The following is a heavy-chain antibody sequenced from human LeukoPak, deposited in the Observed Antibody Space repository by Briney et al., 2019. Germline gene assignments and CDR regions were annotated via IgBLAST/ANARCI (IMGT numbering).Heavy chain of an antibody. CDR3: ATGGAPTY. Sequence: GGSLRLSCAASGLIFSNYYMNWVRQAPGKGLEWVANIKPDGSEKDYVDSVKGRFTVSRDNANNSLYLHMNSLRPEDTASYYCATGGAPTYWGQGTPVTVSS. J-gene: IGHJ4*02. CDR2: IKPDGSEK. V-gene: IGHV3-7*03. CDR1: GLIFSNYY. D-gene: IGHD1-14*01.